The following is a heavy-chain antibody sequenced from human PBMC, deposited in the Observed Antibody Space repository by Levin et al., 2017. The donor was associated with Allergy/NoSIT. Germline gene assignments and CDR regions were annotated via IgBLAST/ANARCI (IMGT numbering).Heavy chain of an antibody. CDR1: GGSISSSSYY. D-gene: IGHD6-13*01. Sequence: SQTLSLTCTVSGGSISSSSYYWGWIRQPPGKGLEWIGSIYYSGSTYYNPSLKSRVTISVDTSKNQFSLKLSSVTAADTAVYYCARADSSSWDFDYWGQGTLVTVSS. CDR2: IYYSGST. J-gene: IGHJ4*02. V-gene: IGHV4-39*01. CDR3: ARADSSSWDFDY.